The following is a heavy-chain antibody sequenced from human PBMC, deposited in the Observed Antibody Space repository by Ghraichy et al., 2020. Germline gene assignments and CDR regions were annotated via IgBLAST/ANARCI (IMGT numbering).Heavy chain of an antibody. D-gene: IGHD3-10*01. Sequence: SETLSLTCTVSGDSMTRRSYYWGWIRQSPGRGLEWIGNIHNDGRTYYSPSLKGRNTISVDTSKNYFSLKLNTLTAADTAMYYCATARGDYYCPRDYWGQGTMVTVSS. CDR2: IHNDGRT. CDR3: ATARGDYYCPRDY. J-gene: IGHJ4*02. CDR1: GDSMTRRSYY. V-gene: IGHV4-39*07.